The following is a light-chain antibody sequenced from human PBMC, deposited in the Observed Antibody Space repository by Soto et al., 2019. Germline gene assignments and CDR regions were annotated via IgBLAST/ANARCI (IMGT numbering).Light chain of an antibody. J-gene: IGKJ4*01. V-gene: IGKV1-16*02. CDR3: QQYNNFPLT. CDR2: AAS. CDR1: QYISNY. Sequence: DIQMTQSPSSLSASVGDTVTITWRASQYISNYVAWFQQKPGQAPKSLIYAASKLHSGVPSKFTGSGSGTDFTLTISSLQPDDSATYYCQQYNNFPLTFGGGTKVDIK.